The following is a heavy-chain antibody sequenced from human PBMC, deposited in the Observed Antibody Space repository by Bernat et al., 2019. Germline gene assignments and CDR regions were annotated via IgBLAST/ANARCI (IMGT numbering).Heavy chain of an antibody. V-gene: IGHV3-48*03. CDR3: ARSTNYGDFLFDN. Sequence: GSLRLSCAFSFFPFRSFEMNWVRQAPGKGLEWISYISDGGGTVYYADSVEVRFPLSRDNAKNSLYLQMNGLRVEDTAVYYCARSTNYGDFLFDNWGQGTMVTVSS. D-gene: IGHD4-17*01. CDR1: FFPFRSFE. CDR2: ISDGGGTV. J-gene: IGHJ3*02.